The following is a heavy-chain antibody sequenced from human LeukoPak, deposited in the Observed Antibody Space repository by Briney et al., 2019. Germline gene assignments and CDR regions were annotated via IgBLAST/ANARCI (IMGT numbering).Heavy chain of an antibody. CDR3: ARPSSGSRSKPALDY. CDR2: INPNSGGT. Sequence: ASVKVSCKASGHTFTSYYMHWVRQAPGQGLEWMGRINPNSGGTNYAQKFQGRVTMTRDTSISTAYMELSRPRSDDTAVYYCARPSSGSRSKPALDYWGQGTLVTVSS. D-gene: IGHD1-26*01. J-gene: IGHJ4*02. V-gene: IGHV1-2*06. CDR1: GHTFTSYY.